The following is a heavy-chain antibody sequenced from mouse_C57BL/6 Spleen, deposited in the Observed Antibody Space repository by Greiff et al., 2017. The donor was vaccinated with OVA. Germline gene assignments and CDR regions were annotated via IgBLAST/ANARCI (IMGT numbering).Heavy chain of an antibody. CDR1: GYTFTDYE. CDR2: IDPETGGT. D-gene: IGHD1-2*01. CDR3: TREGGLYGGYDMDY. Sequence: VQLQQSGAELVRPGASVTLSCKASGYTFTDYEMHWVKQTPVHGLEWIGAIDPETGGTAYNQKFKGKAILTADKSSSTAYMELRSLTSEDSAVYDGTREGGLYGGYDMDYWGQGTSVTVSS. V-gene: IGHV1-15*01. J-gene: IGHJ4*01.